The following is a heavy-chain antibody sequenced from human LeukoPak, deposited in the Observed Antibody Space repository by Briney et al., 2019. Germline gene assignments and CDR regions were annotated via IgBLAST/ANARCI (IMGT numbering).Heavy chain of an antibody. J-gene: IGHJ4*02. CDR1: GFTFSSYV. CDR3: AKDLGYCSGGSCYSGYFDY. CDR2: ISGSGGST. Sequence: PGGSLRLSCAASGFTFSSYVMSWVRQAPGKGLEWVSAISGSGGSTYYADSVKGRFTISRDNSKNTLYLQMNSLRAEDTAVYYCAKDLGYCSGGSCYSGYFDYWGQGPLVTVSS. V-gene: IGHV3-23*01. D-gene: IGHD2-15*01.